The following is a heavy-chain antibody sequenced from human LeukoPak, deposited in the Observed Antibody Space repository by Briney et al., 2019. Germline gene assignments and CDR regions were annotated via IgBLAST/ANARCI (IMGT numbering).Heavy chain of an antibody. D-gene: IGHD3-9*01. CDR1: GGTFISYA. CDR2: IIPIFGTA. J-gene: IGHJ5*02. CDR3: ARDLSYILTGPDNWFDP. V-gene: IGHV1-69*13. Sequence: ASVKVSCKASGGTFISYAISWVRQAPGQGLEWMGGIIPIFGTANYAQKFQGRVTITADESTSTAYMELSSLRSEGTAVYYCARDLSYILTGPDNWFDPWGQGTLVTVSS.